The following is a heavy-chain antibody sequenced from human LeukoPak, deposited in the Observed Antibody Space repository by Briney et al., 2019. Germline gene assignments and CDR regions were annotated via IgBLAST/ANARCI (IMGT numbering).Heavy chain of an antibody. J-gene: IGHJ4*02. V-gene: IGHV3-23*01. CDR1: KFTFSTYG. Sequence: GGSLRLSCAASKFTFSTYGMSWVRQAPGKGLEGVSSISSTGGTTYYADSVKGRFTISRDNSKNTLYLEMNSLRAEDTAVYFCAKDGWEIRLATGNWGQGTLVTVSS. D-gene: IGHD1-26*01. CDR3: AKDGWEIRLATGN. CDR2: ISSTGGTT.